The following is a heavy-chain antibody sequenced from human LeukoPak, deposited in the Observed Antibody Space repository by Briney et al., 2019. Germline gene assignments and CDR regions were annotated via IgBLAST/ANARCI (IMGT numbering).Heavy chain of an antibody. CDR2: ISSSGSYI. D-gene: IGHD2-15*01. V-gene: IGHV3-21*01. CDR3: ARDHYCSGGSCPIDY. CDR1: GFTFSSYS. J-gene: IGHJ4*02. Sequence: PGGSLRLSCAASGFTFSSYSINWVRQAPRGGREWVSSISSSGSYIYYADSVKGRFTISRDNAKNSLYLQMNSQRAEDTAVYYCARDHYCSGGSCPIDYRGQGTLVTVSS.